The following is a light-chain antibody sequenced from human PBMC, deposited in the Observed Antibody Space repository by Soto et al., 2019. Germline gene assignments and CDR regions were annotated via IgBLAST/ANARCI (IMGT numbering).Light chain of an antibody. Sequence: QSALTQSASVSGSPGQSITIPCTGTSSDVGGYDYVSWYQQHPGKVPKLIIYEVIKRPSGVSHRFSGSKSANTASLTISGLQTEDEADYYCSSYTTSSALVFGGGTKLTVL. CDR3: SSYTTSSALV. CDR1: SSDVGGYDY. J-gene: IGLJ2*01. V-gene: IGLV2-14*01. CDR2: EVI.